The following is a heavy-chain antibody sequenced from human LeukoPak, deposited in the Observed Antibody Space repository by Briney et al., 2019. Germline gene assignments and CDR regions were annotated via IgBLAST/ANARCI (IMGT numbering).Heavy chain of an antibody. V-gene: IGHV4-59*01. CDR1: GGSISSDY. D-gene: IGHD2-15*01. CDR3: ARGFYTPDY. CDR2: IYYSGRT. J-gene: IGHJ4*02. Sequence: SETLSLTCTVSGGSISSDYWSWIRQPPGKGLEWIGYIYYSGRTYYNPSLKSRITISVDTSKNQFSLELSSVTAADTAVYYCARGFYTPDYWGQGTLVSVSS.